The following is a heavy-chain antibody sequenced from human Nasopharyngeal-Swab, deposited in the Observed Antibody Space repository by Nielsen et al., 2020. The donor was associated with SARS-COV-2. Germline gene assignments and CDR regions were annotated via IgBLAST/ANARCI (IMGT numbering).Heavy chain of an antibody. D-gene: IGHD3-16*02. CDR2: IKQDGSEK. CDR3: ARHYDYVWGSYRPFDY. Sequence: GGSLRLSYAASGFTFSSYWMSWVRQAPGKGLEWVANIKQDGSEKYYVDSVKGRFTISRDNAKNSLYLQMNSLRAEDTAVYYCARHYDYVWGSYRPFDYWGQGTLVTVSS. V-gene: IGHV3-7*01. J-gene: IGHJ4*02. CDR1: GFTFSSYW.